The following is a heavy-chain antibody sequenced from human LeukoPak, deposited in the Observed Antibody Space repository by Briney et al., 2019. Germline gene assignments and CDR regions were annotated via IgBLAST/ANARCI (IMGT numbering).Heavy chain of an antibody. J-gene: IGHJ3*02. CDR2: ISSGSSAI. Sequence: PGGSLRLSCEASGFTFTTYSMTWVRQAPGKGLEWVSIISSGSSAIFSADALKGRFTISRDNAKNSLYLQMNSLRAEDTAVYYCARGRVGQWLVDAFDIWGQGTMVTVSS. V-gene: IGHV3-21*01. D-gene: IGHD6-19*01. CDR1: GFTFTTYS. CDR3: ARGRVGQWLVDAFDI.